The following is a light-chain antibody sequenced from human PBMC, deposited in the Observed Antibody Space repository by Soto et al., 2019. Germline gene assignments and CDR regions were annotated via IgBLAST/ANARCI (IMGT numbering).Light chain of an antibody. V-gene: IGKV3-20*01. CDR2: GES. Sequence: EIVFTQYQGTLSLSPGERATLSCRASQSISSRCLAWYPKKPGQAPRLPIYGESRRATGIPDRFSGRGFGKEFNLTLRSLQSEDFAVYYGQKYYKWPLTFGGGTK. CDR3: QKYYKWPLT. CDR1: QSISSRC. J-gene: IGKJ4*01.